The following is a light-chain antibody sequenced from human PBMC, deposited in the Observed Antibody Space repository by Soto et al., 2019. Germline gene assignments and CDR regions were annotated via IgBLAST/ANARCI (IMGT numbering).Light chain of an antibody. Sequence: QSVLTQPASVSGSPGQSITISCTGTASDVGGYNYVSWYQHHPGEAPKLMIYEVNDRPSGVSNRFSGSKSGNTASLTISGLQAEDEADYYCTSYTSSSTYVFXTGTKVTVL. CDR2: EVN. V-gene: IGLV2-14*01. CDR1: ASDVGGYNY. J-gene: IGLJ1*01. CDR3: TSYTSSSTYV.